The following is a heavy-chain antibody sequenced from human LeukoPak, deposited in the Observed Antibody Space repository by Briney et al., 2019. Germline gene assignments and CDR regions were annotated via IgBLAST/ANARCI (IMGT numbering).Heavy chain of an antibody. D-gene: IGHD3-10*01. J-gene: IGHJ4*02. CDR2: MWNDGINK. CDR1: GITFSDYG. CDR3: ETGVWFGTH. V-gene: IGHV3-33*01. Sequence: PGRSLRLSCAASGITFSDYGMHWLRQAPGKGLEWVAGMWNDGINKYYADSVKGRFTISRDNSKKIAYLQMNSLGAEDTAVYFCETGVWFGTHWGQGTLVTVSS.